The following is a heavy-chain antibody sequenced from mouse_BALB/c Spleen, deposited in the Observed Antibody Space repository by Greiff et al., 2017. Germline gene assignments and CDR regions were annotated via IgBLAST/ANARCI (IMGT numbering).Heavy chain of an antibody. Sequence: QVQLKQSGPGLVAPSQSLSITCTVSGFSLTSYGVHWVRQPPGKGLEWLGVIWAGGSTNYNSALMSRLSISKDNSKSQVFLKMNSLQTDDTAMYYCARDDDYDVNAMDYWGQGTSVTVSS. CDR1: GFSLTSYG. D-gene: IGHD2-4*01. CDR2: IWAGGST. CDR3: ARDDDYDVNAMDY. V-gene: IGHV2-9*02. J-gene: IGHJ4*01.